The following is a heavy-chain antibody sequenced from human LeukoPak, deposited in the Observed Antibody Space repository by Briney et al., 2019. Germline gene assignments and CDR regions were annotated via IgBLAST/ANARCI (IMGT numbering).Heavy chain of an antibody. Sequence: GGSLRLSCAASGFTFSSYAMHWVRQAPGKGLEWVAVISYDGSNKYYADSVKGRFTISRDNSKNTLYLQMNSLRAEDTAAYYCAALYSGSYYQLDYWGQGTLVTVSS. CDR1: GFTFSSYA. CDR2: ISYDGSNK. V-gene: IGHV3-30*04. D-gene: IGHD1-26*01. J-gene: IGHJ4*02. CDR3: AALYSGSYYQLDY.